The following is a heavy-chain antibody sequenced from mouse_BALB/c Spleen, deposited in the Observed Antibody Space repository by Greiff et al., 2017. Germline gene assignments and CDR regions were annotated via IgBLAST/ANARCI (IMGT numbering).Heavy chain of an antibody. CDR3: ARGANSLLRLRPDY. CDR2: IYPGNVNT. Sequence: VMLVESGPELVKPGASVRISCKASGYTFTSYYIHWVKQRPGQGLEWIGWIYPGNVNTKYNEKFKGKATLTADKSSSTAYMQLSSLTSEDSAVYFCARGANSLLRLRPDYWGQGTTLTVSS. V-gene: IGHV1S56*01. J-gene: IGHJ2*01. CDR1: GYTFTSYY. D-gene: IGHD1-2*01.